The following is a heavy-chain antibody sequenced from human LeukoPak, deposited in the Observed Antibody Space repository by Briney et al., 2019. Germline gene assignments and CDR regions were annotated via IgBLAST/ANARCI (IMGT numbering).Heavy chain of an antibody. Sequence: SETLSLTCTVSGGSISSSSYYWGWIRQPPGKGLEWIGSIYHSGSTYYNPSLKSRVTISVDTSKNQFSLKLSSVTAADTAVYYCARRALRYFDWLLRDAFDIWGQGTMVTVSS. J-gene: IGHJ3*02. D-gene: IGHD3-9*01. CDR3: ARRALRYFDWLLRDAFDI. CDR1: GGSISSSSYY. CDR2: IYHSGST. V-gene: IGHV4-39*07.